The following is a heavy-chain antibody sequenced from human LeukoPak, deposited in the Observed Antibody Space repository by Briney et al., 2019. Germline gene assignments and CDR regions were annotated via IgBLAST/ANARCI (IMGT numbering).Heavy chain of an antibody. CDR3: ARDDEGYYDSSGFLDAFDT. CDR2: IIPIFGTA. D-gene: IGHD3-22*01. J-gene: IGHJ3*02. V-gene: IGHV1-69*05. CDR1: GGTFSSYA. Sequence: TVKVSCKASGGTFSSYAISWVRQAPGQGLEWMGGIIPIFGTANYAQKFQGRVTITTDESTSTAYMELSSLRSEDTAVYYCARDDEGYYDSSGFLDAFDTWGQGTMVTVSS.